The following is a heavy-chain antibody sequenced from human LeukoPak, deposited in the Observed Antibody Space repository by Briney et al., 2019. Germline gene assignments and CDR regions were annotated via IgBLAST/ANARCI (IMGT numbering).Heavy chain of an antibody. J-gene: IGHJ4*02. CDR3: ARTARFGELPN. Sequence: SETLSLTCTVSGYSISSGYYWGWIRQPPGKGLEWIGSIYHSGSTYYNPSLKSRVTISVDRSKNQFSLKLSSVTAADTAVYYCARTARFGELPNWGQGTLVTVSS. V-gene: IGHV4-38-2*02. D-gene: IGHD3-10*01. CDR1: GYSISSGYY. CDR2: IYHSGST.